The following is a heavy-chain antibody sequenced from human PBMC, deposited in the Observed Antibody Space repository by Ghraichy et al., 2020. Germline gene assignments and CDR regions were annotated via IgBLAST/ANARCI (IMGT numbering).Heavy chain of an antibody. D-gene: IGHD3-16*01. CDR2: IRSKAYGGTT. Sequence: GGSLNISCTASGFTFGDYAMSWFRQAPGKGLEWVGFIRSKAYGGTTEYAASVKGRFTISRDDSKSIAYLQMNSLKTEDTAVYYCTRVGELEETNFDYWGQGTLVTVSS. CDR1: GFTFGDYA. V-gene: IGHV3-49*03. J-gene: IGHJ4*02. CDR3: TRVGELEETNFDY.